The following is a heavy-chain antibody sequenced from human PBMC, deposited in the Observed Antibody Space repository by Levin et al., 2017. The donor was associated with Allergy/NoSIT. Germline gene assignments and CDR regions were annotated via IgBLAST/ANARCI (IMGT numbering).Heavy chain of an antibody. D-gene: IGHD3-10*01. V-gene: IGHV4-30-4*01. CDR1: GGSISSGDYY. Sequence: SETLSLTCTVSGGSISSGDYYWSWIRQPPGKGLEWIGYIYYSGSTYYNPSLKSRVTISVDTSKNQFSLKLSSVTAADTAVYYCARGGAGYYGSGSYGYWGQGTLVTVSS. J-gene: IGHJ4*02. CDR3: ARGGAGYYGSGSYGY. CDR2: IYYSGST.